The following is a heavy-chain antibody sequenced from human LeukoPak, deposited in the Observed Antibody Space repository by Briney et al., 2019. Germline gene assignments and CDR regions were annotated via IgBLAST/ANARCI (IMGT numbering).Heavy chain of an antibody. D-gene: IGHD3-9*01. CDR3: TRDLVD. J-gene: IGHJ4*02. CDR1: GFTFSDYW. V-gene: IGHV3-74*03. CDR2: INSDGTTT. Sequence: PGWSLRLSCAASGFTFSDYWMHWVRHAPGKGLVWVSRINSDGTTTTYADSVKGRFTISKDNAKNTLYLQMRSLRAEDTAVYYCTRDLVDWGQGTLVTVSS.